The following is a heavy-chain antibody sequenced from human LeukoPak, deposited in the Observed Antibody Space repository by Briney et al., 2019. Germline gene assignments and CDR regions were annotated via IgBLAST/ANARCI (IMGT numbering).Heavy chain of an antibody. CDR1: GDSISTSAYY. CDR3: ARRYYYGSGSPGY. Sequence: SETLSLTXAVSGDSISTSAYYWDWSRQPPGKGLEWIGNIYYDGNTRYNPSLKSRVTISVDRSKNQFSLKLSSVTAADTAVYYCARRYYYGSGSPGYWGQGTQVTVSS. V-gene: IGHV4-39*01. CDR2: IYYDGNT. D-gene: IGHD3-10*01. J-gene: IGHJ4*02.